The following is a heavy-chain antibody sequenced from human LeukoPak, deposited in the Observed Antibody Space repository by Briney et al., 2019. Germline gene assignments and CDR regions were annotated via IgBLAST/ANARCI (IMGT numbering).Heavy chain of an antibody. CDR2: ISHDGNNK. CDR1: GFTFSSYG. J-gene: IGHJ3*02. Sequence: GGSLRLSCAASGFTFSSYGMHWVRQAPGKGLEWVAVISHDGNNKYYADSVKGRFTISRDNSKNTLYLQMNSLRAEDTAVYYCAKLSYVADSSGYYLLALDIWGQGTMVTVSS. V-gene: IGHV3-30*18. CDR3: AKLSYVADSSGYYLLALDI. D-gene: IGHD3-22*01.